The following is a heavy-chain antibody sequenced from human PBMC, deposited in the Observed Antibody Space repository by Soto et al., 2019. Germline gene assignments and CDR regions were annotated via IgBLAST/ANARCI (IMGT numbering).Heavy chain of an antibody. CDR1: GGTFRTES. J-gene: IGHJ3*01. CDR2: ILPFFGTA. Sequence: QVHLVQSGAEVKKPGSSVKVSCKYSGGTFRTESINWVRQAPGQGPEWMGGILPFFGTADYAPRFQGRVTITADGATTTAYMELGSLTSQHTAVYFCARGHEYGGNSDDFDVWGQGTMVTVSS. V-gene: IGHV1-69*13. D-gene: IGHD4-17*01. CDR3: ARGHEYGGNSDDFDV.